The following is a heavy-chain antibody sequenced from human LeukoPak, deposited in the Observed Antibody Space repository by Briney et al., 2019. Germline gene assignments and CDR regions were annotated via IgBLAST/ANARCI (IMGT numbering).Heavy chain of an antibody. Sequence: SETLSLTCTVSGYSISSGYYWGWRRQPPGKGLEWIGSIYHSGSTYYNPSLKSRVTISVDTSKNQFSLKLSSVTAADTAVYYCARDPGATSDYWGQGTLVTVSS. CDR3: ARDPGATSDY. CDR2: IYHSGST. D-gene: IGHD1-26*01. J-gene: IGHJ4*02. CDR1: GYSISSGYY. V-gene: IGHV4-38-2*02.